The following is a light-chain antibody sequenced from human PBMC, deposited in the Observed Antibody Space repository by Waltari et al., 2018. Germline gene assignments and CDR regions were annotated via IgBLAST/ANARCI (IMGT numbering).Light chain of an antibody. Sequence: IQLTQSPSSLSASVGDRVTITCRASQGISSYLAWDQQKPGKAPKLPIYAASPLQSGVPSRFSGSGSGTDFTLTISSLQPEDFATYYCQQLNSYPRITFGPGTKVDIK. V-gene: IGKV1-9*01. CDR2: AAS. CDR3: QQLNSYPRIT. J-gene: IGKJ3*01. CDR1: QGISSY.